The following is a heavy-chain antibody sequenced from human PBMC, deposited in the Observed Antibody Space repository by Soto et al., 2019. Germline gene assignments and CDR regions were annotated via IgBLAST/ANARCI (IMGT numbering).Heavy chain of an antibody. J-gene: IGHJ6*02. D-gene: IGHD3-10*01. CDR2: IYYGGST. Sequence: PSETLSLTCTVSGDSISTDYWSWIRQSPGKGLEWIGFIYYGGSTNYNPSLKSRVTISVDTSKNQFSLKLSSVTAADTAVYYCARFYGSGTSLPYYYGMDVWGQGTTVTVSS. CDR1: GDSISTDY. CDR3: ARFYGSGTSLPYYYGMDV. V-gene: IGHV4-59*01.